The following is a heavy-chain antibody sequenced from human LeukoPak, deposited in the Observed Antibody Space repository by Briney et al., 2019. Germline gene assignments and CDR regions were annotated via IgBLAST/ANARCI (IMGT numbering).Heavy chain of an antibody. D-gene: IGHD1-1*01. CDR3: AESIRGTFDY. J-gene: IGHJ4*02. CDR2: ISGSGGST. Sequence: PGGSLRLSCAASGFTFSYAMSWVRQAPGKGLEWVSAISGSGGSTYYADSVKGRFTISRDNSKNTLYLQMNSLRAEDTAVYYCAESIRGTFDYWGQGTLVTVSS. V-gene: IGHV3-23*01. CDR1: GFTFSYA.